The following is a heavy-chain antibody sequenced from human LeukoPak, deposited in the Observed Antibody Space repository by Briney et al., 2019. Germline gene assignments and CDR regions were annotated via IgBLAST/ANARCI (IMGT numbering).Heavy chain of an antibody. J-gene: IGHJ4*02. CDR2: IYPGDFDT. V-gene: IGHV5-51*01. D-gene: IGHD6-13*01. Sequence: GESLKISCKGSGYSFTSYWIGWVRQMPGKGLEWMGIIYPGDFDTRYSPSFQGQVTISADKSISTAYLQWSSLKASDTAMYYCARVVAAAGSFYYFDYWGQGTLVTVSS. CDR1: GYSFTSYW. CDR3: ARVVAAAGSFYYFDY.